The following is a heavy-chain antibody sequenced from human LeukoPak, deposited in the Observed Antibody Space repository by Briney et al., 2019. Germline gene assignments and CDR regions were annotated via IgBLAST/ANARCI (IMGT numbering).Heavy chain of an antibody. D-gene: IGHD3-16*01. Sequence: GGSLRLSCAASGLSFSSFAMSWVRQAPARGLEWLSSMKGTGETFYGDSVRGRVTVFRDDSRNTVYLQLNNLRVEDTAIYYCARASWVSSADAVRWGQGTVVTVSS. CDR3: ARASWVSSADAVR. CDR2: MKGTGET. V-gene: IGHV3-23*01. J-gene: IGHJ4*02. CDR1: GLSFSSFA.